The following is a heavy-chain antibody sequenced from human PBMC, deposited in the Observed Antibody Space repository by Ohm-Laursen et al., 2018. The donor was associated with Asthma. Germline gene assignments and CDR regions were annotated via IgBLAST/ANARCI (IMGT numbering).Heavy chain of an antibody. CDR3: ARDTSRRLLGYFDC. V-gene: IGHV3-30*03. CDR1: GFTFSSYG. D-gene: IGHD3-22*01. Sequence: SLRLSCAASGFTFSSYGMHWVRQAPGKGLEWVAVISYDGSNKYYADSVKGRFTISRDNSKNTLYLQMNSLRAEDTAVYYCARDTSRRLLGYFDCWGQGTLVTVSS. J-gene: IGHJ4*02. CDR2: ISYDGSNK.